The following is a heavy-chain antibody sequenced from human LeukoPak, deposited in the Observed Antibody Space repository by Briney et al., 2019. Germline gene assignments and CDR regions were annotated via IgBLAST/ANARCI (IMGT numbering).Heavy chain of an antibody. CDR2: INHNGGT. CDR3: ARGGIADRLSR. J-gene: IGHJ4*02. D-gene: IGHD6-6*01. Sequence: SETLSLTCAVSGGSFSGYYCTWLRQPPGKGLEWIGEINHNGGTNYNPSLKSRVTISVDTSRNQFSLKLSSVTAADTAVYYCARGGIADRLSRWGRGTLVTVSS. V-gene: IGHV4-34*01. CDR1: GGSFSGYY.